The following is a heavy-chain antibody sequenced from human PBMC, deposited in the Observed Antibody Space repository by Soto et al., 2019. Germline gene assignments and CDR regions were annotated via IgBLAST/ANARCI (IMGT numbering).Heavy chain of an antibody. V-gene: IGHV3-74*01. Sequence: GGSLRVSCAASGFTFTNYSMHWVRPVPGKGLVWVSRIDGGGTGTSYCDSVRGRVSISRDNAENTLHLEMNSLRAEDTAVYYCTTDFESWGQGTPVTVAS. CDR3: TTDFES. J-gene: IGHJ1*01. CDR2: IDGGGTGT. CDR1: GFTFTNYS. D-gene: IGHD3-9*01.